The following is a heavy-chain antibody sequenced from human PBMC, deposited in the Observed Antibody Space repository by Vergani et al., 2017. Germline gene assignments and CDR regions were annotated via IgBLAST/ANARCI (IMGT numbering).Heavy chain of an antibody. V-gene: IGHV3-13*01. J-gene: IGHJ6*04. CDR2: IGVDGDR. Sequence: VESGGGLVQPGGSLRLSCTVSGFTFSSNDFHWVRQTAGKGLEWVSSIGVDGDRYYSDSVKGRFTISRDNGQSYLYLDMDNLRVEDTAVDFCAKEFCGTGNCYGWNHLEVWGEGTSVTVSS. D-gene: IGHD1-1*01. CDR1: GFTFSSND. CDR3: AKEFCGTGNCYGWNHLEV.